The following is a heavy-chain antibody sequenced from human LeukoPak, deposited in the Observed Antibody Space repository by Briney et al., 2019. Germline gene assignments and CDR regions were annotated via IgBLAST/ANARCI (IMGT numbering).Heavy chain of an antibody. V-gene: IGHV4-59*01. J-gene: IGHJ4*02. Sequence: PSETLSLTCTVSGGSISSYYWSWIRQPPGKGLEWIGYIYYSGSTNYNPSLKSRVTISVDTSKNQFSLKLSSVTVADTAVYYCASARSGGYFDYWGQGTLVTVSS. CDR2: IYYSGST. CDR1: GGSISSYY. CDR3: ASARSGGYFDY. D-gene: IGHD4-23*01.